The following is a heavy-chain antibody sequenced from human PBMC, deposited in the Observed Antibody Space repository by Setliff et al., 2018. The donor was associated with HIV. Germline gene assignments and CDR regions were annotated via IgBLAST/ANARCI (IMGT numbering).Heavy chain of an antibody. CDR3: AREGLWFGDRGYYMDV. J-gene: IGHJ6*03. D-gene: IGHD3-10*01. CDR2: VRPHSINK. CDR1: GFAFSDYY. Sequence: ASVKVSCKASGFAFSDYYIHWVRQAPGQGLEWMGWVRPHSINKVYAQKFQGRVTMTTDTSTSTVYMELGSLISDDTAVYYCAREGLWFGDRGYYMDVWGTGTAVTVSS. V-gene: IGHV1-18*04.